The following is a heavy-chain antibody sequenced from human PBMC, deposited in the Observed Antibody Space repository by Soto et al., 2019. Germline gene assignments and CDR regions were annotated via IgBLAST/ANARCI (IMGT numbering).Heavy chain of an antibody. D-gene: IGHD6-13*01. CDR3: ARHIGAGSSWPYYYYYGMDV. V-gene: IGHV4-39*01. Sequence: SETLSLTCTVSGGSISSSSYYWGWIRQPPGKGLEWIGSIYYSGSTYYNPSLKSRVTISVDTSKNQFSLKLSSVTAADTAVYYCARHIGAGSSWPYYYYYGMDVWGQGTTVTVS. CDR1: GGSISSSSYY. CDR2: IYYSGST. J-gene: IGHJ6*02.